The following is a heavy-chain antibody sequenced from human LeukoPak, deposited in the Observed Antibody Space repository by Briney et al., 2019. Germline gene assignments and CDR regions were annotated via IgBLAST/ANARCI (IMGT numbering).Heavy chain of an antibody. Sequence: SETLSLTCSVSGYSISSGYYWGWIRQPPGRGLEWIGTIYHSGSTYYNPSLKSRVTISVDTSKNQFSLKLTSVTAADTAVYYCARERGDNWNVGPWGQGTLVTVSS. J-gene: IGHJ5*02. V-gene: IGHV4-38-2*02. CDR2: IYHSGST. D-gene: IGHD1-20*01. CDR1: GYSISSGYY. CDR3: ARERGDNWNVGP.